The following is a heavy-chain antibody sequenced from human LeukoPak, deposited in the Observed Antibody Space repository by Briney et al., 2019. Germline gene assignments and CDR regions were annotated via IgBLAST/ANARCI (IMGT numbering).Heavy chain of an antibody. CDR2: IKSKTDGGTP. CDR1: GSTFSNAW. D-gene: IGHD6-13*01. J-gene: IGHJ4*02. CDR3: TGVSRSSWYDY. Sequence: PGGSLRLSCAGSGSTFSNAWMSWVRQAPGKGLEWVGRIKSKTDGGTPDYAAPVKGRFTISRDDSKNTLYLQMNSLKTEDTAVYYCTGVSRSSWYDYWGQGTLVTVSS. V-gene: IGHV3-15*01.